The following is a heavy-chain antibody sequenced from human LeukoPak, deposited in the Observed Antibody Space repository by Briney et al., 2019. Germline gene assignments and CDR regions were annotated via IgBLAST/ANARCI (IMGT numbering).Heavy chain of an antibody. CDR1: GGSISGYY. D-gene: IGHD6-13*01. CDR2: IYYSGST. J-gene: IGHJ4*02. CDR3: ARHSITWYDFDY. Sequence: PSETLSLTCIVSGGSISGYYWSWIRQPPGKGLEWIGYIYYSGSTNYNPSLKSRVTISLDMSKNQFSLKLNSVTAADTAVYYCARHSITWYDFDYWGQGTLVTVSS. V-gene: IGHV4-59*08.